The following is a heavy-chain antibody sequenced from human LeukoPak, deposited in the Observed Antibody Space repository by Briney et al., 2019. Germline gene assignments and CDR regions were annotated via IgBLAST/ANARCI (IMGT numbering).Heavy chain of an antibody. CDR3: ARVYCSGGSCYRGRYYGMDV. V-gene: IGHV4-34*01. J-gene: IGHJ6*02. Sequence: SETLSLTCAVYGGSFSGYYWSWIRQPPEKGLERIGEINHSGSTNYNPSLKSRVTISVDTSKNQFSLKLSSVTAADTAVYYCARVYCSGGSCYRGRYYGMDVWGQGTTVTVSS. D-gene: IGHD2-15*01. CDR2: INHSGST. CDR1: GGSFSGYY.